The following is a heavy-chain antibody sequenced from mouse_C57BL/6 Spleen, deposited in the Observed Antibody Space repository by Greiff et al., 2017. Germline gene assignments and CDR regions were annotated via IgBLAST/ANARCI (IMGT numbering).Heavy chain of an antibody. CDR1: GYTFTDYN. CDR3: SKGDDHDEAWFAY. V-gene: IGHV1-22*01. D-gene: IGHD2-4*01. J-gene: IGHJ3*01. Sequence: VQLQQSGPELVKPGASVKMSCKASGYTFTDYNMHWVKQSHGKSLEWIGYINPNNGGTSYNQKFKGKATLTVNKSSSTAYMELRSLTSEDYAVYYCSKGDDHDEAWFAYWGQGTLVTVSA. CDR2: INPNNGGT.